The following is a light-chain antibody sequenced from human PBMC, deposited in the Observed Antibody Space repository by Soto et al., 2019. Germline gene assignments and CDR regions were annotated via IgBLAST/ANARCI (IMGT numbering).Light chain of an antibody. CDR1: QSVTSY. V-gene: IGKV3-11*01. Sequence: EIVLTQSPATLSLSPGDTATLSCRASQSVTSYLAWYQHRPGQAPRLLIYDASSRAPDIPDRFSGSGYGTDFTLTISGLEPEDLAVYYCQHRSNWPPIFSFGPGTKVDIK. J-gene: IGKJ3*01. CDR3: QHRSNWPPIFS. CDR2: DAS.